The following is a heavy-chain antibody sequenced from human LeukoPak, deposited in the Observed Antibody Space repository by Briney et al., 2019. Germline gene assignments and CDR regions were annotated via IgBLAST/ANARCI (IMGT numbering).Heavy chain of an antibody. CDR3: ARDRGIAVAADQFDS. J-gene: IGHJ4*02. CDR1: GGSISSYY. Sequence: SETLSLTCTVSGGSISSYYWGWIRQPPGMGLEWIGVVYNSGGTHYNLSLKSRVTISVDTSKNQFSLKLSSVTAADTAVYYCARDRGIAVAADQFDSWGQGTLVTVSS. CDR2: VYNSGGT. D-gene: IGHD6-19*01. V-gene: IGHV4-59*12.